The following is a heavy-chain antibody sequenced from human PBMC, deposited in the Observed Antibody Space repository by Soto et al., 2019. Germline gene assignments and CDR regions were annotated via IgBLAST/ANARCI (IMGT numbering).Heavy chain of an antibody. V-gene: IGHV1-18*01. CDR3: ASHGDCSSTSCYPSQFYYYGMDV. CDR1: GYTFTSYG. Sequence: ASVKGSCKASGYTFTSYGISWVRQAPGQGLEWMGWISAYNGNTNYAQKLQGRVTMTTDTSTSTAYMELRSLRSDDTAVYYCASHGDCSSTSCYPSQFYYYGMDVWGQGTTVTVSS. CDR2: ISAYNGNT. J-gene: IGHJ6*02. D-gene: IGHD2-2*01.